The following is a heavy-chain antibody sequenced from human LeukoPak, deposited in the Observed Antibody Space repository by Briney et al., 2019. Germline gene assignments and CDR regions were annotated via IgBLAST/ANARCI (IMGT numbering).Heavy chain of an antibody. D-gene: IGHD6-19*01. J-gene: IGHJ6*03. V-gene: IGHV4-61*05. Sequence: PSETLSLTCTVSGVSIITSNSYWGWIRQPPGKGLEWIGYIYYSGSTNYNPSLKSRVTISVDTSKNQFSLKLSSVTAADTAVYYCARANFPYSSGWFLSDKGYMDVWGKGTTVTISS. CDR3: ARANFPYSSGWFLSDKGYMDV. CDR2: IYYSGST. CDR1: GVSIITSNSY.